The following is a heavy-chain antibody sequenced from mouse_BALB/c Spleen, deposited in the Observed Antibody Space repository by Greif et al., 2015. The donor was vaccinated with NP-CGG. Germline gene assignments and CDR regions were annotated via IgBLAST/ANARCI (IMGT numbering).Heavy chain of an antibody. CDR3: ARCYDGYYEGVFPY. D-gene: IGHD2-3*01. CDR2: ISSGSSTI. CDR1: GFTFSSFG. J-gene: IGHJ3*01. V-gene: IGHV5-17*02. Sequence: EVKLVESGGGLVQPGGSRKLSCAASGFTFSSFGMHWVRQAPEKGLEWVAYISSGSSTIYYADTVKGRFTISRDNPKNTLFLQRTSLRSEDTAMYYCARCYDGYYEGVFPYWGQGTLVTVSA.